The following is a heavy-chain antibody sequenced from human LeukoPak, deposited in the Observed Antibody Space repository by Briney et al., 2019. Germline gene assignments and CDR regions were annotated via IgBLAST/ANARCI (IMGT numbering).Heavy chain of an antibody. Sequence: PGGSLRLSCVASGFTFRNHGMNWVRQAPGKGLEWVSAISGSGGATYYADSVKGRFTISRDNSKNTLYLQMNSLRAEDTAVYYCAKRGWELPRRGYYYYYYYMDVWGKGTTVTVSS. CDR2: ISGSGGAT. V-gene: IGHV3-23*01. J-gene: IGHJ6*03. CDR1: GFTFRNHG. D-gene: IGHD1-26*01. CDR3: AKRGWELPRRGYYYYYYYMDV.